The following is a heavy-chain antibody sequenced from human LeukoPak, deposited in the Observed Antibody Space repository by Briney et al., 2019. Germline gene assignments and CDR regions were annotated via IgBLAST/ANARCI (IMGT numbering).Heavy chain of an antibody. CDR2: IYHSGTT. CDR1: GGSISSGGYY. CDR3: ARDRGGSYHYYGMDV. V-gene: IGHV4-31*03. Sequence: SQTLSLTCTVSGGSISSGGYYWSWIRQHPGKGLEWIGCIYHSGTTYYNPSLKSRITISVDTSKNQFSLKLGSVTAADTAVYFCARDRGGSYHYYGMDVWGQGTTVTVSS. D-gene: IGHD6-25*01. J-gene: IGHJ6*02.